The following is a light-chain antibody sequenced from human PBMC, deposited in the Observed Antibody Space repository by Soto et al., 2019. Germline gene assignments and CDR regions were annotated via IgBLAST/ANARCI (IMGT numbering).Light chain of an antibody. CDR2: KTS. CDR3: QHWNDYSWT. J-gene: IGKJ1*01. Sequence: IHMTQSPSTLSASVGDRVTITCRASQSISIWLAWYQQKPGKAPNLLIYKTSSLETGVPSRFSGSGSGTEFTLTISSLQPDDFATYYCQHWNDYSWTFGQGTKVEVK. CDR1: QSISIW. V-gene: IGKV1-5*03.